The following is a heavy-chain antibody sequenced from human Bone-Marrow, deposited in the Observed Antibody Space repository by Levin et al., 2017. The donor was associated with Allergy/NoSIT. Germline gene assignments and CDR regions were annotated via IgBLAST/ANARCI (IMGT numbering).Heavy chain of an antibody. CDR3: ARWRRGNSSVNWFDP. CDR2: IYSGGST. V-gene: IGHV3-53*01. CDR1: GFTVSSNY. Sequence: GGSLRLSCAASGFTVSSNYMSWVRQAPGKGLEWVSVIYSGGSTYYADSVKGRFTISRDNSKNTLYLQMNSLRAEDTAVYYCARWRRGNSSVNWFDPWGQGTLVTVSS. J-gene: IGHJ5*02. D-gene: IGHD6-19*01.